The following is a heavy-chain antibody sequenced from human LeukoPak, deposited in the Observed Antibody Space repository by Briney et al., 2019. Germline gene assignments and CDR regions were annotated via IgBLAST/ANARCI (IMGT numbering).Heavy chain of an antibody. CDR3: AKSWGITIFGVVITNFDY. J-gene: IGHJ4*02. Sequence: GGSLRLSCAASGFTFSSYAMHWVRQAPGKGLEWVAVISYDGSNKYYADSVKGRFTISRDNSKNTLYLQMNSLRAEDTAVYYCAKSWGITIFGVVITNFDYWGQGTLVTVSS. CDR1: GFTFSSYA. V-gene: IGHV3-30*04. CDR2: ISYDGSNK. D-gene: IGHD3-3*01.